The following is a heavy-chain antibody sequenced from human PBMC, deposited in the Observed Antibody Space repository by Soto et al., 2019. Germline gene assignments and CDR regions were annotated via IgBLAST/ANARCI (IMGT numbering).Heavy chain of an antibody. CDR1: GGTFDTYA. CDR3: ARDRDFGNYFDSAY. V-gene: IGHV1-69*01. CDR2: IIPMFGTP. D-gene: IGHD1-26*01. Sequence: QVQLVQSGAEVRKPGSSVKVSCKASGGTFDTYAVSWVRQAPGQGLEWMVGIIPMFGTPYYGQRLQGRVTISADESTGTAYMELSSLRSEDTAVYYCARDRDFGNYFDSAYWGQGTLVTVSS. J-gene: IGHJ4*02.